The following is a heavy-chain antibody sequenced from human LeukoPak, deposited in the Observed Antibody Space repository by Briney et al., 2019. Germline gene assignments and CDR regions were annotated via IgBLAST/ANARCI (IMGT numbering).Heavy chain of an antibody. Sequence: GGSLRLSCAASGFTFSSYGMSWVRQAPGKGLEWVAVISYDGSNKYYADSVKGRFTISRDNSKNTLYLQMNSLRAEDTAVYYCAKDLGYSYGSDYWGQGTLVTVSS. CDR3: AKDLGYSYGSDY. CDR2: ISYDGSNK. CDR1: GFTFSSYG. J-gene: IGHJ4*02. V-gene: IGHV3-30*18. D-gene: IGHD5-18*01.